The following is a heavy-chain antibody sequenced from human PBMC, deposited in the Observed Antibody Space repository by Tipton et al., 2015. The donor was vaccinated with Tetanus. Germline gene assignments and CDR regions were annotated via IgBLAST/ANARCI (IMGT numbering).Heavy chain of an antibody. CDR1: GFIFSSYG. Sequence: SGFIFSSYGIHWVRQAPGKGLEWVAVSWYDGTDTYYADSGKGRFTLSRDNSKNTLYLQMNSLRAEDTALYYCAREADCSGGSCFSGDFDNWGQGTQVTVSS. D-gene: IGHD2-15*01. CDR2: SWYDGTDT. V-gene: IGHV3-33*01. CDR3: AREADCSGGSCFSGDFDN. J-gene: IGHJ4*02.